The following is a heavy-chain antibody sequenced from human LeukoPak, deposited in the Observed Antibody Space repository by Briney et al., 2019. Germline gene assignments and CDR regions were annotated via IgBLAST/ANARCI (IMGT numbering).Heavy chain of an antibody. CDR1: GFAFPTYA. J-gene: IGHJ3*02. CDR3: AKEPRWEQLHSFDI. D-gene: IGHD1/OR15-1a*01. Sequence: GGSLRLSCVASGFAFPTYAMMWVRQVPGKGLEWVSSIRVSEGARFHADSVKGRFTMSRDNPKNTLFLQMNSLRPEDTAVYYCAKEPRWEQLHSFDIWGQGTTVTVSS. V-gene: IGHV3-23*01. CDR2: IRVSEGAR.